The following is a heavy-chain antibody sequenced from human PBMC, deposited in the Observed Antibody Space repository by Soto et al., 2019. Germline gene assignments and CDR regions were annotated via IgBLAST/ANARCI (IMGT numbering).Heavy chain of an antibody. J-gene: IGHJ3*01. D-gene: IGHD5-18*01. CDR3: ARDIQSVGPRANDAFDV. V-gene: IGHV1-3*01. CDR1: GFTFSDKL. Sequence: QVQLVQSGAELKKPGASVNISCTASGFTFSDKLINWVRQVPGQGLEWMGWLNPDTGHTRYSETFQGGVTISTHPSASIAYVERSGLENEDTALDFSARDIQSVGPRANDAFDVWGQETIITVSS. CDR2: LNPDTGHT.